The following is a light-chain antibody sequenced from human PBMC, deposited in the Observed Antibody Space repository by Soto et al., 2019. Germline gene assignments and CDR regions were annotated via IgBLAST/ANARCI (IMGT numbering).Light chain of an antibody. CDR2: DAA. J-gene: IGKJ1*01. CDR3: QQHNGSTWT. V-gene: IGKV1-5*01. CDR1: QSISTW. Sequence: DIQRTQSPSTLSAAVGDRVTITCRASQSISTWLAWYHQKPGTAPKLLIYDAATLQSGVPSRFSGSRSGTEYNLTIGRLQTEDFATYECQQHNGSTWTVGRGTKGDIK.